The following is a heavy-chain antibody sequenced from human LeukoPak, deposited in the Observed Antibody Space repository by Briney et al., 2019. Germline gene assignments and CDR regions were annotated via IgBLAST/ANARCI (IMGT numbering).Heavy chain of an antibody. CDR2: IYSGGTT. J-gene: IGHJ4*02. V-gene: IGHV3-53*04. D-gene: IGHD5-18*01. CDR3: ARVDTVMAYYFDL. Sequence: GGSLRLSCAASGFTVSTNCMTWVRQAPGKGLEWVSTIYSGGTTYYADSVMGRFTISRHNYRNTLYLQMNSLRAEDTAVYYCARVDTVMAYYFDLWGQGTWSPSPQ. CDR1: GFTVSTNC.